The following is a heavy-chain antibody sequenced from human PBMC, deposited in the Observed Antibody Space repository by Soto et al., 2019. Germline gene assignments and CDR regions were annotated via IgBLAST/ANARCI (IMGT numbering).Heavy chain of an antibody. CDR1: GFTFSTYA. V-gene: IGHV3-23*01. Sequence: PGGSLRLSCAASGFTFSTYAMSWVRQAPGKGLEWVSAISGSGDSTYSADSVRGRFTISRDNSINTLYLQMNNLGYEDTAVYYCARPHGYGVFDAYDIWGQGTMVTVSS. CDR2: ISGSGDST. D-gene: IGHD4-17*01. J-gene: IGHJ3*02. CDR3: ARPHGYGVFDAYDI.